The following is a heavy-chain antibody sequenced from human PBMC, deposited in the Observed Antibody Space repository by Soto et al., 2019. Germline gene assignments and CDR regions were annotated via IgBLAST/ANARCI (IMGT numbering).Heavy chain of an antibody. CDR1: GYTFTSYG. CDR3: ARHNGDFWRGFYYYYYMDV. Sequence: GASLKVSCKASGYTFTSYGISWVRQAPGQGLEWMGWISAYSGNTNYAQKLQGRVTMTTDTSTSTAYMELRSLRSDDTAVYYCARHNGDFWRGFYYYYYMDVWGKGTTVTVSS. J-gene: IGHJ6*03. V-gene: IGHV1-18*01. D-gene: IGHD3-3*01. CDR2: ISAYSGNT.